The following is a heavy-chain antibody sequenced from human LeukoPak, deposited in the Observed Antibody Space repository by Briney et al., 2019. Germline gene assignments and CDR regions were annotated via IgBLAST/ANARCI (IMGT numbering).Heavy chain of an antibody. D-gene: IGHD2-15*01. CDR3: ATRVKFGPGGSPWFDP. CDR1: GYSFTSYW. Sequence: GESLKISCKGSGYSFTSYWIGWVRQMPGKGLEWMGIIYPGDSDTRYSPSFQGQVTISADKSISTAYLQWSSLKASDTAMCYCATRVKFGPGGSPWFDPWGQGTLVTVSS. J-gene: IGHJ5*02. CDR2: IYPGDSDT. V-gene: IGHV5-51*01.